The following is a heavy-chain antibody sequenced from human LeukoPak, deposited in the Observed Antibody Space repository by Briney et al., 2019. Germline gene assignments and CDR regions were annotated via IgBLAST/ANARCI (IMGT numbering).Heavy chain of an antibody. CDR2: IPYDGSNK. CDR1: GFTFSSYG. J-gene: IGHJ4*02. V-gene: IGHV3-30*02. Sequence: GGSLRLSCAASGFTFSSYGMYWVRQAPGKGLEWVAFIPYDGSNKYYADSVKGRFTISRDNSKNMLYLQMNSLRAEDTAVYYCATQVAHGASFAHWGQGTLVTVSS. D-gene: IGHD5-12*01. CDR3: ATQVAHGASFAH.